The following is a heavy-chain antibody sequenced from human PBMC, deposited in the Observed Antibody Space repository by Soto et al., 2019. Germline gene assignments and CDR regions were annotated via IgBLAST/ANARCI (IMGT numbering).Heavy chain of an antibody. J-gene: IGHJ6*02. CDR2: ISAYKGNT. V-gene: IGHV1-18*04. CDR1: GYTFTSYG. D-gene: IGHD2-21*02. CDR3: ARAYCGGDCYEDYYGMDV. Sequence: ASVKVSCKASGYTFTSYGISWVRQAPGQGLEWMGWISAYKGNTNYAQKLQGRVTMTTDTSTSTAYRELRSLRSDDTAVYYCARAYCGGDCYEDYYGMDVWGQGTTVTVS.